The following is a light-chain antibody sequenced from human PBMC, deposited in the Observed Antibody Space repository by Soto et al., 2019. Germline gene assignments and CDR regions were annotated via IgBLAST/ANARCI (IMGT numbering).Light chain of an antibody. CDR2: DAS. CDR1: HTIITW. Sequence: HSPSALSPSAGDRWTYPFRAIHTIITWLAWYHHKPGKAPKLLIYDASSLESGGSSSFRGSRSLTEFTRTIGSLQSQDFGLYYCKHYENYWTYDEGTKVDI. V-gene: IGKV1-5*01. J-gene: IGKJ1*01. CDR3: KHYENYWT.